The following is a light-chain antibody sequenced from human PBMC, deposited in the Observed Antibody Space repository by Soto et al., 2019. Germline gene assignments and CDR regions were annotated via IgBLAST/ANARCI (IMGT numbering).Light chain of an antibody. Sequence: DIQMTQSPSSLSASVGDRVTITCRASQTIHTFLNWYQQKPGKAPNLLIYGASTLQSGVPSRFSGSGSGTDFSLNISDLQPDDFATYYCQQSYSLPFTFGQGTRLEI. CDR1: QTIHTF. J-gene: IGKJ2*01. CDR2: GAS. CDR3: QQSYSLPFT. V-gene: IGKV1-39*01.